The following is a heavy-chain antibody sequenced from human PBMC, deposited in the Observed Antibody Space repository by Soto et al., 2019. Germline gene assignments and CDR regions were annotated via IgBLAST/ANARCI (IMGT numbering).Heavy chain of an antibody. CDR2: ISYDGSNK. CDR3: ANLALVVYDAIPGDRNFDY. J-gene: IGHJ4*02. CDR1: GFTFSSYG. D-gene: IGHD2-8*01. Sequence: QVQLVESGGGVVQPGRSLRLSCAASGFTFSSYGMYWVRQAPGKGLEWVAVISYDGSNKYYADSVKGRFTISRDNSKNPLYLQMNSLRAEDTAVYYCANLALVVYDAIPGDRNFDYWGQGTLVTVSS. V-gene: IGHV3-30*18.